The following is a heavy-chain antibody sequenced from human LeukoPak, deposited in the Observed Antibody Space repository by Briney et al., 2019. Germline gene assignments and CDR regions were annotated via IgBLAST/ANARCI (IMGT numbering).Heavy chain of an antibody. V-gene: IGHV4-31*03. CDR2: IYYSGST. CDR1: GGSISSGGYY. J-gene: IGHJ3*02. D-gene: IGHD1-1*01. Sequence: SETLSLTCTVSGGSISSGGYYWSWIRQHPGKGLEWIGYIYYSGSTYYNPSLKSRVTISVDTSKNQFSLKLSSVTAADTAVYYCARARDRYDAFDIWGQGTMVTVSS. CDR3: ARARDRYDAFDI.